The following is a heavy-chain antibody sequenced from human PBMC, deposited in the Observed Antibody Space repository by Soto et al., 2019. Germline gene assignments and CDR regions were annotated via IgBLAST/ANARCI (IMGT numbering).Heavy chain of an antibody. CDR2: IIPIFGTA. CDR3: ARDPPYCSGGSCYPPYFDY. J-gene: IGHJ4*02. D-gene: IGHD2-15*01. Sequence: ASVKVSCKASGGTFSSYAISWVRQAPGQGLEWMGGIIPIFGTANYAQKFQGRVTITADESTSTAYMELSSLRSEDTAVYYCARDPPYCSGGSCYPPYFDYWGQGTLVTVSS. V-gene: IGHV1-69*13. CDR1: GGTFSSYA.